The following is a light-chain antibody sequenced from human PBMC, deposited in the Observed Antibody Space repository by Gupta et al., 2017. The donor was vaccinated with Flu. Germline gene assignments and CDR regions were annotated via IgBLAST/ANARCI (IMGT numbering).Light chain of an antibody. CDR2: EVS. V-gene: IGLV2-18*02. J-gene: IGLJ2*01. Sequence: QSALTQRHSVSGPPAQSLTIYCTGTSSHVGGYNRVSWYPQSPGTVPKLLISEVSKRPSGVPDHFSGSKSGNTAPLTISGLQAEEEADYYCSSHTSISTFVVFGGGTKLTVL. CDR1: SSHVGGYNR. CDR3: SSHTSISTFVV.